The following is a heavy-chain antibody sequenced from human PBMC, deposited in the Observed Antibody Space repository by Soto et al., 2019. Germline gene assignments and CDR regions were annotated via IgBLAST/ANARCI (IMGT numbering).Heavy chain of an antibody. Sequence: XSVKVSCKASGGTFISYAISWVRQATGQGLEWMGGIIPMYGTTNYAQKFQGRVTMVADKSTSTVYMDLGSLRTDDSAVYYCARGFAYSSDWFDHWGQGTVVTVSS. CDR1: GGTFISYA. CDR3: ARGFAYSSDWFDH. V-gene: IGHV1-69*06. J-gene: IGHJ5*02. D-gene: IGHD6-25*01. CDR2: IIPMYGTT.